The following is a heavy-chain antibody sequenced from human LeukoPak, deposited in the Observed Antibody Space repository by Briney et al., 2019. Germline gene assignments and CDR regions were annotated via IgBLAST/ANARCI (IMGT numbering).Heavy chain of an antibody. CDR2: ISSSSSYT. D-gene: IGHD1-26*01. CDR3: AKKAQYNGNYPLDY. J-gene: IGHJ4*02. V-gene: IGHV3-21*04. CDR1: GFTFSSYS. Sequence: GGSLRLSCAASGFTFSSYSMNWVRQAPGKGLEWVSSISSSSSYTYYADSVKGRFTISRDNSKNTLYLQMNSLRAEDTALYFCAKKAQYNGNYPLDYWGQGTLVTVSS.